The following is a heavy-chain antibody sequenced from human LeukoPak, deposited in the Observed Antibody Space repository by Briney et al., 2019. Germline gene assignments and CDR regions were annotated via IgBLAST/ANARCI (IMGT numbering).Heavy chain of an antibody. CDR1: GFTFSSYA. V-gene: IGHV3-23*01. J-gene: IGHJ3*02. CDR3: ETYDRGAFDI. CDR2: ISGSGRDT. Sequence: GGSLRLSCAASGFTFSSYAMSLVRQAPGKALEWVSTISGSGRDTFYADSVKGRFTISRDNSKNTLYLQTNSLRAEDTAVYYCETYDRGAFDIWGQGTMVTVSS. D-gene: IGHD3-22*01.